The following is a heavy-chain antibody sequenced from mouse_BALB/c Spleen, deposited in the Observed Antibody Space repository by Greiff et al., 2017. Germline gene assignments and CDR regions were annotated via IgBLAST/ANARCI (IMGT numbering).Heavy chain of an antibody. CDR1: GFTFNTNA. Sequence: GGGLVQPKGSLKLSCAASGFTFNTNAMNWVRQAPGKGLEWVARIRSKSNNYATYYADSVKDRFTISRDDSQSMLYLQMNNLKTEDTAMYYCVGYAWFAYWGQGTLVTVSA. V-gene: IGHV10S3*01. J-gene: IGHJ3*01. CDR2: IRSKSNNYAT. D-gene: IGHD2-14*01. CDR3: VGYAWFAY.